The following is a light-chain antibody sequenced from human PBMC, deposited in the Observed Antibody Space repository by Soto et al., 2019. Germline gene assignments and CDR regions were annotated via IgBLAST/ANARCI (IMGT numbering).Light chain of an antibody. Sequence: EIVMTQSPATLSVSPGERATLSCRASQSVSSNLAWYQQKPGQAPRLLIYGASTRATGIPARFSGSGSGTEFTLTISSLQSEDFAVYYCQQYNNWPPLYTLGQGTKLEIQ. J-gene: IGKJ2*01. CDR1: QSVSSN. CDR2: GAS. V-gene: IGKV3-15*01. CDR3: QQYNNWPPLYT.